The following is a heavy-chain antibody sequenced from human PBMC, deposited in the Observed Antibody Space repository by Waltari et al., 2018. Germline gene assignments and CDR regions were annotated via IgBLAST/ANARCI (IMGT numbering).Heavy chain of an antibody. Sequence: HLQLQESGPALVKPWETLSLTCTVSGGSISSNGFFWGWIRQSPGKGLEWMGSISSGGSPSYNPSLKSRISISKDTSKDQFSLEMHSLAAADTSVYYCARRSNSRTLGSTFYEDWGQGMLVTVST. CDR2: ISSGGSP. D-gene: IGHD3-10*01. CDR1: GGSISSNGFF. CDR3: ARRSNSRTLGSTFYED. J-gene: IGHJ4*02. V-gene: IGHV4-39*01.